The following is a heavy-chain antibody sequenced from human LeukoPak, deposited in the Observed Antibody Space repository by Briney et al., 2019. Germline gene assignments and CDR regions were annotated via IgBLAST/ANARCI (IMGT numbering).Heavy chain of an antibody. CDR2: IYYSGST. V-gene: IGHV4-59*08. CDR3: AREDHDRGFDP. J-gene: IGHJ5*02. Sequence: SETLSLTCTVSGGSISSYYWSWIRQPPGKGLEWIGYIYYSGSTNYNPSLKSQVTISVDTSKNQFSLKLSSVTAADTAVYYCAREDHDRGFDPWGQGTLVTVSS. CDR1: GGSISSYY. D-gene: IGHD3-22*01.